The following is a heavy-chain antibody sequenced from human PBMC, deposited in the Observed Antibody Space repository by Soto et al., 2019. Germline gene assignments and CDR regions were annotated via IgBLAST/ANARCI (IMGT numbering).Heavy chain of an antibody. V-gene: IGHV3-30*18. D-gene: IGHD2-15*01. CDR3: AKSVASDAI. CDR1: GFSFGGYG. CDR2: ISHNGNNK. J-gene: IGHJ1*01. Sequence: QVQLVESGGGVVQPGRSLRLSCAASGFSFGGYGMHWVRQAPGKGLEWVAVISHNGNNKYYADSVKGRFAISRDNSQNTLSLRMNSLSTEDTDVYYCAKSVASDAIWGQGTLVTVSS.